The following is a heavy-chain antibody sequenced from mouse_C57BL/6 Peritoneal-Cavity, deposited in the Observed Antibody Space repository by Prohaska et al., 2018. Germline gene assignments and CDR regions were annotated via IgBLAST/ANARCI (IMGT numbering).Heavy chain of an antibody. J-gene: IGHJ1*03. D-gene: IGHD2-3*01. Sequence: PGQGLEWIGNIYPSDSETHYNQKFTDKATLTVDESSSTAYMQLRSLTSEDSAGYYCAMRWSLYVDVWGKGTTVTVSS. CDR2: IYPSDSET. CDR3: AMRWSLYVDV. V-gene: IGHV1-61*01.